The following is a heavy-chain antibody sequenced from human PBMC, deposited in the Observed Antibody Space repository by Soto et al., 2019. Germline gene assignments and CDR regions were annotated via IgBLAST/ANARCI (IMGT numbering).Heavy chain of an antibody. CDR3: ATELYRYYGSGSCLPFDY. CDR2: FDPEDGET. J-gene: IGHJ4*02. Sequence: ASVKVSCKVSGYTLTELSMHWVRQAPGKGLEWMGGFDPEDGETIYAQKFQGRVTMTEDTSTDTAYMELSSLRSEDTAVYYCATELYRYYGSGSCLPFDYWGQGTLVTVSS. D-gene: IGHD3-10*01. CDR1: GYTLTELS. V-gene: IGHV1-24*01.